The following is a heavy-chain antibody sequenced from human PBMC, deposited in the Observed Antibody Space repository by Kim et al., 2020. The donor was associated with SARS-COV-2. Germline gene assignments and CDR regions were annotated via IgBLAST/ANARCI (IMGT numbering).Heavy chain of an antibody. Sequence: GGSLRLSCAASGFTFSSYAMRWVRQAPGKGLEWVSAISGSGGSTYYADSVKGRFTISRDNSKNTLYLQMNSLRAEDTAVYYCAKDGSITIFVVVTGDYGMDVWGQGTTVTVSS. V-gene: IGHV3-23*01. CDR3: AKDGSITIFVVVTGDYGMDV. D-gene: IGHD3-3*01. CDR2: ISGSGGST. CDR1: GFTFSSYA. J-gene: IGHJ6*02.